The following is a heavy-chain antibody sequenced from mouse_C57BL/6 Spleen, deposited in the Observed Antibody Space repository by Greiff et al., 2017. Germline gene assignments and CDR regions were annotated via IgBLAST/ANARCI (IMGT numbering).Heavy chain of an antibody. V-gene: IGHV1-26*01. J-gene: IGHJ2*01. CDR3: ARDYGLDY. CDR1: GYTFTDYY. CDR2: INPNNGGT. D-gene: IGHD1-1*01. Sequence: EVQLQQSGPELVKPGASVKISCKASGYTFTDYYMNWVKQSHGKSLEWIGDINPNNGGTSYNQKFKGKATLTVDKSSSTAYMELRSLTSEDSAVYYCARDYGLDYWGQGTTLTVSS.